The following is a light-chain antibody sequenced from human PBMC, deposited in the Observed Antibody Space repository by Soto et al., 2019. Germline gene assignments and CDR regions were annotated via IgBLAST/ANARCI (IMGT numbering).Light chain of an antibody. CDR3: QQYGTAPRT. CDR1: QSVSNKY. J-gene: IGKJ1*01. CDR2: GAS. Sequence: EIVLTQSPGTLSLSPGERATLSCRASQSVSNKYLAWYQQKPGQAPRLLIYGASSRATGIPDRFSGSGSGTAFTLTINSLEPDDFAVYYCQQYGTAPRTLGQGTKVEIK. V-gene: IGKV3-20*01.